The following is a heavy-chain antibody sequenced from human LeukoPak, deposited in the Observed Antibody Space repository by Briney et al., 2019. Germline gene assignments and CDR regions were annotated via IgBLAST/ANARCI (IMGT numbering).Heavy chain of an antibody. V-gene: IGHV4-59*08. CDR1: GGSIINYY. CDR3: ARRVMATILDY. CDR2: FYYTGNT. Sequence: SETLSLTCSVSGGSIINYYWSWIRQPPGKGLEWIGYFYYTGNTNYNPSLKSRVTISVDTSRNQFSLKLSSVTAADTAVYYCARRVMATILDYWGQGTLVTVSS. D-gene: IGHD5-24*01. J-gene: IGHJ4*02.